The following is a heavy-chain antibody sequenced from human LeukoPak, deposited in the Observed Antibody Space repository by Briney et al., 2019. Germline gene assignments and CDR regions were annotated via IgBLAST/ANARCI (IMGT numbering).Heavy chain of an antibody. CDR3: ASYSRRGLLYSSSWYFDY. J-gene: IGHJ4*02. V-gene: IGHV4-59*01. Sequence: PSETLSLTCTVSGGSISSYYWSWIRQPPGKGPEWIGYIYYSGSTNYNPSLKSRVTISVDTSKNQFSLKLSSVTAADTAVYYCASYSRRGLLYSSSWYFDYWGQGTLVTVSS. D-gene: IGHD6-13*01. CDR1: GGSISSYY. CDR2: IYYSGST.